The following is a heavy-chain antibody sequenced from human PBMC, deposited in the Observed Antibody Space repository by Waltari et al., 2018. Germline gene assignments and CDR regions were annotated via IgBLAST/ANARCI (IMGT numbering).Heavy chain of an antibody. V-gene: IGHV4-59*01. Sequence: QVQLQESGPGLVKPSETLSLTCTVSGGSISSYYWSWIRQPPGKGLEWIGYIYYSGSTNYNPSLKSRVTKSVDTSKNQFSLKLSSVTAADTAVYYCARYTYYDFWSGSWFDPWGQGTLVTVSS. J-gene: IGHJ5*02. CDR3: ARYTYYDFWSGSWFDP. D-gene: IGHD3-3*01. CDR1: GGSISSYY. CDR2: IYYSGST.